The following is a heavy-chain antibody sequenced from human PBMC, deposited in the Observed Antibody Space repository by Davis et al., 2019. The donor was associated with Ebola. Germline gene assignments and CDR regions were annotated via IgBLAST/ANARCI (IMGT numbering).Heavy chain of an antibody. CDR1: GGFVGGGGYS. Sequence: MPSETLSLTWAVPGGFVGGGGYSWIWIRQPPGKGREWIAYYHYIGSTYYSPSLRDRVTISVDTSKNQFSLKLSSVTAADAAVYYCARELTILRGVIPWLDPWGQGTLVTVSS. D-gene: IGHD3-10*01. CDR3: ARELTILRGVIPWLDP. V-gene: IGHV4-30-4*07. J-gene: IGHJ5*02. CDR2: YHYIGST.